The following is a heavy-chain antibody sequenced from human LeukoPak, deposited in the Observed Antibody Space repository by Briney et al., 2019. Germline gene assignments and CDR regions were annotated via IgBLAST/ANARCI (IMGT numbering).Heavy chain of an antibody. CDR2: ISGSGVST. CDR1: GFTFSSYA. D-gene: IGHD5-12*01. V-gene: IGHV3-23*01. Sequence: PGGSLRLSCAASGFTFSSYAMSWVRQAPGKGLEGVSAISGSGVSTYYADSVKGRFTISRDNSKNTLYLQMNSLRAEDTAVYYCAKGRVTIVATICFDYWGQGTLVTVSS. J-gene: IGHJ4*02. CDR3: AKGRVTIVATICFDY.